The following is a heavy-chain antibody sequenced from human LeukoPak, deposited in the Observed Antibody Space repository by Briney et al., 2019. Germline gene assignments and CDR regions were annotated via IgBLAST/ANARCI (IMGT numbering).Heavy chain of an antibody. CDR2: IWYDGSNK. CDR1: GFTFSSYG. CDR3: ARLKDYYGSGSLDY. Sequence: GGSLRLSCAASGFTFSSYGMHWVRQAPGKGLEWVAVIWYDGSNKYYADSVKGRFTISRDNSKNTLYLQMNSLRAEDTAVYYCARLKDYYGSGSLDYWGQGTLVTVSS. D-gene: IGHD3-10*01. V-gene: IGHV3-33*01. J-gene: IGHJ4*02.